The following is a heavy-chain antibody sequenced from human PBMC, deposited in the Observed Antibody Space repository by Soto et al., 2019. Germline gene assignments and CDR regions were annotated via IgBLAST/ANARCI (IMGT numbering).Heavy chain of an antibody. CDR1: GYTFTSYG. CDR3: ARGSGSYYYDAFDI. J-gene: IGHJ3*02. V-gene: IGHV1-18*01. CDR2: ISAYNGNT. D-gene: IGHD3-10*01. Sequence: ASVTVSCKASGYTFTSYGISWVRQAPGQGLEWMGWISAYNGNTNYAQKLQGRVTMTTDTSTSTAYMELRSLRSDDTAVYYCARGSGSYYYDAFDIWGQGTMVTVSS.